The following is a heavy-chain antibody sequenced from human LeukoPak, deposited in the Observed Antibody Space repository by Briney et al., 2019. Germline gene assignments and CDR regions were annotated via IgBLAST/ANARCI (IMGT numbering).Heavy chain of an antibody. J-gene: IGHJ5*02. CDR2: IYYSGST. Sequence: SETLSLTCTVSGGSISSSTYYWDWIRRPPGKGLEWIGTIYYSGSTYYNPSLKSRVTISVDTSKNQFSLNLSSVTAADTAVYYCARHRRGSSLVDPWGQGTLVTVSS. V-gene: IGHV4-39*01. CDR3: ARHRRGSSLVDP. D-gene: IGHD2-15*01. CDR1: GGSISSSTYY.